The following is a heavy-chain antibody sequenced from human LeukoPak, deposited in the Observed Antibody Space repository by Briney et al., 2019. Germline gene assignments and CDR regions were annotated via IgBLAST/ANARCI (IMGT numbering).Heavy chain of an antibody. Sequence: SETLSLTCTVSGGPISSYYWSWIRQPAGKGLEWIGRIYTSGSTNYNPSLKSRVTMSVDTSKNQFSLKLSSVTAADTAVYYCARENYDFWSGYYRGDYFDYWGQGTLVTVSS. CDR1: GGPISSYY. J-gene: IGHJ4*02. D-gene: IGHD3-3*01. CDR3: ARENYDFWSGYYRGDYFDY. V-gene: IGHV4-4*07. CDR2: IYTSGST.